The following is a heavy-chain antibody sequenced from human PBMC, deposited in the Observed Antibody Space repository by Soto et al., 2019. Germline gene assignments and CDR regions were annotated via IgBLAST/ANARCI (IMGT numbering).Heavy chain of an antibody. J-gene: IGHJ3*02. CDR1: AFPFEYYA. CDR2: ISWNSGSI. V-gene: IGHV3-9*01. CDR3: AKTGYYDFSTASNIAFDT. D-gene: IGHD3-9*01. Sequence: SLRLSYVACAFPFEYYAIAWVPQAPGKGLEWVSGISWNSGSIGYADSVKGRFTISRDNAKNSLYLQMNSLRAEDTALYYCAKTGYYDFSTASNIAFDTWDEGTLV.